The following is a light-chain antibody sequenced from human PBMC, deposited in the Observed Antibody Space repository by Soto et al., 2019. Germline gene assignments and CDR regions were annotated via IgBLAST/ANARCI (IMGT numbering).Light chain of an antibody. V-gene: IGKV1-5*01. CDR1: QSLSSY. CDR3: QHYKA. CDR2: DAS. J-gene: IGKJ1*01. Sequence: DIQMTQSPSTLSASVGDNITITCRASQSLSSYLAWYQQKPGRAPKLLIFDASSLERGVPSRFSGSGSGTEFRLTISSLQPEDFATYYCQHYKAFGQGTKVDI.